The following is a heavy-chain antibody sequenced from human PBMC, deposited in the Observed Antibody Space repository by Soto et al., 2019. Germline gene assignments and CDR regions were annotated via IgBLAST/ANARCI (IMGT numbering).Heavy chain of an antibody. CDR1: GFTFSSCW. CDR2: IKEDGSGQ. CDR3: ARYANMGV. Sequence: EVQVVESGGGLVQPGGSLRLSCVASGFTFSSCWMSWARQAPGKGLEWVANIKEDGSGQHYADSVKGRFTISRDNGKSSLYLQMNSLRAEDTAVYYCARYANMGVWGKGTTVTVSS. J-gene: IGHJ6*03. V-gene: IGHV3-7*01.